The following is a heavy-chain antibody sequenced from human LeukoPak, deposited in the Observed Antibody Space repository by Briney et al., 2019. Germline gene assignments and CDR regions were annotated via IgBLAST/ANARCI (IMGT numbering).Heavy chain of an antibody. CDR2: IYYSGST. Sequence: PSETLSPTCTVSGGSISSYYWSWIRQPPGKGLEWIGYIYYSGSTNYNPSLKSRVTISVDTSKNQFSLKLSSVTAADTAVYYCARASMVRGVIIFDYWGQGTLVTVSS. CDR1: GGSISSYY. V-gene: IGHV4-59*08. D-gene: IGHD3-10*01. J-gene: IGHJ4*02. CDR3: ARASMVRGVIIFDY.